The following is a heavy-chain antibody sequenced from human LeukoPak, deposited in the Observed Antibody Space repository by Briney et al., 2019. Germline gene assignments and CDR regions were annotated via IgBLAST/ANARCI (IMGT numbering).Heavy chain of an antibody. V-gene: IGHV4-39*01. J-gene: IGHJ6*03. CDR2: IYYSGST. CDR1: GGSISSSSYY. D-gene: IGHD3-3*01. Sequence: SETLSLTCTVSGGSISSSSYYWGWIRQPPGEGLEWIGSIYYSGSTYYNPSLKSRVTISVDTSKNQFSLKLSSVTAADTAVYYCARLGFGVDPYYYYYMDVWGKGTTVTVSS. CDR3: ARLGFGVDPYYYYYMDV.